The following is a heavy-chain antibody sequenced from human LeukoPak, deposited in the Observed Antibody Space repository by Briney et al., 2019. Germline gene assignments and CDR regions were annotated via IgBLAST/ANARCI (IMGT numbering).Heavy chain of an antibody. D-gene: IGHD1-26*01. CDR1: GGSISSYY. J-gene: IGHJ3*02. CDR3: ATRSGDGAFDI. V-gene: IGHV4-59*01. CDR2: IYYTGST. Sequence: SETLSLTCTVSGGSISSYYWSWIRQPPGKGLEWIGYIYYTGSTNYNPSLKSRVSISVDTSKNQFSLKLSSVTAADTAVYYCATRSGDGAFDIWGQGTMVTVSP.